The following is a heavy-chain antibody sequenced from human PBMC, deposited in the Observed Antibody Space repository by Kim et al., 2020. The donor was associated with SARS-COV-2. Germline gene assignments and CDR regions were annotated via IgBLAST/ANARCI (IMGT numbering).Heavy chain of an antibody. D-gene: IGHD2-15*01. Sequence: SETLSLTCTVSGDSISYYYWSWLRQSPGKGLEWIGYILNNGGTNYNPSLKSPVTISLDTSKNHFSLRLTSVTAADTAVYYCARGSGRGPLDHWGQGTLVTVSS. J-gene: IGHJ4*02. CDR1: GDSISYYY. V-gene: IGHV4-59*01. CDR2: ILNNGGT. CDR3: ARGSGRGPLDH.